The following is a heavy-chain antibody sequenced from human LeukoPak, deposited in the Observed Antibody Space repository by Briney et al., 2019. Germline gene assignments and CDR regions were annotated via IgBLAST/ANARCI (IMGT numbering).Heavy chain of an antibody. CDR3: TPYRDRNWFDP. J-gene: IGHJ5*02. Sequence: GGSLKLSCAASGFTFSGSALHWVRRASGKGLEWVGRISSKANSYATTYAASVNGRFTISRDDSKNTPYLQMNSLKTEDTAVYYCTPYRDRNWFDPWGQGTLVTVSS. CDR1: GFTFSGSA. V-gene: IGHV3-73*01. D-gene: IGHD5-24*01. CDR2: ISSKANSYAT.